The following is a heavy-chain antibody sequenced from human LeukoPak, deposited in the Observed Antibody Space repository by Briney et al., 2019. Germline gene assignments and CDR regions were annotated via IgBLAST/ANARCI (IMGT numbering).Heavy chain of an antibody. Sequence: ASVKVSCKASGYTFTSYGISWVRQAPGQGLEWMGWISAYNGNTNYAQKLQGRVTMTTDTSTSTAYMELRSLRSDDTAVYYCARLEWSRAVVVTPILYGMDVWGQGTTVTVSS. CDR2: ISAYNGNT. CDR1: GYTFTSYG. J-gene: IGHJ6*02. D-gene: IGHD3-22*01. V-gene: IGHV1-18*01. CDR3: ARLEWSRAVVVTPILYGMDV.